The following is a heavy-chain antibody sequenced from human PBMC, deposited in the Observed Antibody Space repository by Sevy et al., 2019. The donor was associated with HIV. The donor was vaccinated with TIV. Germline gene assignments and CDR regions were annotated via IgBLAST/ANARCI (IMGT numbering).Heavy chain of an antibody. D-gene: IGHD6-13*01. J-gene: IGHJ4*02. V-gene: IGHV3-30*04. Sequence: GGSLRLSCAASGFIFSSNAMHWVRQAPGKGLEWVSVISYDGSNKEYADSVKGRFTISRDNAKNTLYLQMNSPRPEETAVYYGARVPGAVIAAGPYHFDYWGQGTLVTVSS. CDR1: GFIFSSNA. CDR2: ISYDGSNK. CDR3: ARVPGAVIAAGPYHFDY.